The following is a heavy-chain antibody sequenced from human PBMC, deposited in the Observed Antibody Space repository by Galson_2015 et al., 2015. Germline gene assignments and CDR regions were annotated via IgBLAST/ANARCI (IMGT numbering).Heavy chain of an antibody. J-gene: IGHJ6*03. CDR1: GYTFTRYD. D-gene: IGHD6-13*01. CDR2: MNPNSGNT. CDR3: ARSPRHISAAGPSSYYMDV. V-gene: IGHV1-8*01. Sequence: SVKVSCKASGYTFTRYDINWVRQATGQGLEWMGWMNPNSGNTGSAQRFQGRVTMTRNTSISTAYVELSSLRSEDTAVYYCARSPRHISAAGPSSYYMDVWGKGTTVTVSS.